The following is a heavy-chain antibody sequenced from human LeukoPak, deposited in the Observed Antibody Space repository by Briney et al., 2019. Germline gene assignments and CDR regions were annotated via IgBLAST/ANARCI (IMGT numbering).Heavy chain of an antibody. CDR2: ISSSSSYI. D-gene: IGHD6-6*01. Sequence: PGGSLRLSCAASGFTFSSYSMNWVRQAPGKGLEWVSSISSSSSYIYYADSVKGRFTISRDNAKNSLYLQMNSLRAEDTAAYYCARGRLKNFDYWGQGTLVTVSS. CDR1: GFTFSSYS. V-gene: IGHV3-21*01. CDR3: ARGRLKNFDY. J-gene: IGHJ4*02.